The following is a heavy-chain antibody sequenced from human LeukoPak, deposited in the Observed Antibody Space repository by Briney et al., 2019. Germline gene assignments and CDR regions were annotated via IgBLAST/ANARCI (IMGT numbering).Heavy chain of an antibody. CDR3: ARDHGDYTFGL. CDR2: INSDGSSK. D-gene: IGHD4-17*01. V-gene: IGHV3-74*03. J-gene: IGHJ4*02. CDR1: GFTFSSYW. Sequence: GGSLRLSCAASGFTFSSYWMHWVRQAPGKGLVWVSRINSDGSSKTYADSVKGRFTISRDNSKNTLYLQMNSLRAEDTAVYHCARDHGDYTFGLWGQGTLVTVSS.